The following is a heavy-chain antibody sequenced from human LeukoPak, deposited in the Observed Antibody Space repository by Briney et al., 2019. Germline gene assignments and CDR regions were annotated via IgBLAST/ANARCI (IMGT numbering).Heavy chain of an antibody. CDR3: ARLVVGEAHDGFDI. CDR1: VLPFSTYD. J-gene: IGHJ3*02. D-gene: IGHD2-21*01. CDR2: IGTAGDT. V-gene: IGHV3-13*04. Sequence: GGPLRLSCAASVLPFSTYDMHWARHPTRKGLEGVSTIGTAGDTYFPGSVKARFTISRDNAKNSLYLQRDSLRAGDTAVYYCARLVVGEAHDGFDIWGQGTMVTVSS.